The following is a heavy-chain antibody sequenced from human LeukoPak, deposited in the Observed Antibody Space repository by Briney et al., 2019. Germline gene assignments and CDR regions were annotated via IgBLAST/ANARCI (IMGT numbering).Heavy chain of an antibody. CDR2: IYSGGST. D-gene: IGHD2-21*01. V-gene: IGHV3-66*01. CDR1: GFTVNNNY. J-gene: IGHJ4*02. Sequence: GGSLRLSCAASGFTVNNNYMSWVRQAPGKGLEWVSLIYSGGSTYYADSVKGRFTISRDNSRNTLYLQMNSLRAEDTALYYCAPSPHGDSPSSAYWGKGPWVPVSS. CDR3: APSPHGDSPSSAY.